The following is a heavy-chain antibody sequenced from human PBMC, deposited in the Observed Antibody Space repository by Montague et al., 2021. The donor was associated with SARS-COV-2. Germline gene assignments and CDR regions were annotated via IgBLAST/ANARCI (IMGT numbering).Heavy chain of an antibody. CDR2: XDWDDDK. CDR3: ARETGTTVSLDY. J-gene: IGHJ4*02. V-gene: IGHV2-70*11. CDR1: GFSLSTSGMC. D-gene: IGHD1-7*01. Sequence: PALVKPTQTLTLTCTFSGFSLSTSGMCVSWIRQPPGKALEWPARXDWDDDKYYSTSLKTRLTISKDTSKNQVVLTMTNMDPVDTATYYCARETGTTVSLDYWGQGTLVTVSS.